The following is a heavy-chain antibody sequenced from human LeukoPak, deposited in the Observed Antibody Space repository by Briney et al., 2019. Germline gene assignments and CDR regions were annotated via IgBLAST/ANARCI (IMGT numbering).Heavy chain of an antibody. J-gene: IGHJ4*02. CDR3: ARSHPRVVVTASYFDY. D-gene: IGHD2-21*02. CDR2: IYSGGST. V-gene: IGHV3-53*01. CDR1: GFTFSSNY. Sequence: TGGSLRLSCAASGFTFSSNYMSWVRQAPGKGLEWVSVIYSGGSTYYADSVKGRFTISRDNSKNTLYLQMNSLRAEDTAVYYCARSHPRVVVTASYFDYWGQGTLVTVSS.